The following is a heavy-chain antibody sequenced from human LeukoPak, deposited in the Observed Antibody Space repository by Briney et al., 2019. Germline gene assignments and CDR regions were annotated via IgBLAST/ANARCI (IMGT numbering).Heavy chain of an antibody. V-gene: IGHV3-23*01. Sequence: GGSLRLSCAASGFTFSSYAMTWVRQAPGKGLDWVSGISDSGGSTYYADSVKGRFTISRDSSKNTLYLQMNSLRAEDTAVYYCAKALAVARSYYYYGMDVWGQGTTVTVSS. D-gene: IGHD6-19*01. CDR1: GFTFSSYA. J-gene: IGHJ6*02. CDR3: AKALAVARSYYYYGMDV. CDR2: ISDSGGST.